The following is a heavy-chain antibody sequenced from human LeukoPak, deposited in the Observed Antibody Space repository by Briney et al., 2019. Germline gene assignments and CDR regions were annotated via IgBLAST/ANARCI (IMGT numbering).Heavy chain of an antibody. Sequence: PSETLSLTCTVSGGSISSSSYYWGWIRQPPGKGLEWIGSIYYSGSTYYNPSLKSRVTISVDTSKNQFSLKLSSVTAADTAVYYCARQGAYDYSNSSWGKGTLVTVSS. D-gene: IGHD4-11*01. CDR1: GGSISSSSYY. J-gene: IGHJ4*02. V-gene: IGHV4-39*01. CDR3: ARQGAYDYSNSS. CDR2: IYYSGST.